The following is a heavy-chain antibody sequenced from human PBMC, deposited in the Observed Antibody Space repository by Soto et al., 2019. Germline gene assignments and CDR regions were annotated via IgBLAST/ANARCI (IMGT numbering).Heavy chain of an antibody. V-gene: IGHV1-69*01. CDR2: IIPFFGTS. J-gene: IGHJ6*02. CDR3: ARVGYVTNYGMAV. CDR1: GGTFSSYP. D-gene: IGHD1-26*01. Sequence: QVQLVQSGAEVKKPGSSVKVSCKASGGTFSSYPLNWVRQAPGQGLEWMGGIIPFFGTSNYAQKLQGRVTITADESTSTVYMELRSLTSEDTAVYYCARVGYVTNYGMAVWGQGTTVTVSS.